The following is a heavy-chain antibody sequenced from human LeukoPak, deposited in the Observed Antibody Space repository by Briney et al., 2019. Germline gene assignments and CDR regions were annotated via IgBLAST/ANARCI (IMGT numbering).Heavy chain of an antibody. D-gene: IGHD5-18*01. J-gene: IGHJ4*02. CDR3: AKVKYSYGSGIVDY. V-gene: IGHV3-33*06. Sequence: GGSLRLSCAASGFTFSNYGMHWVRQAPGKGLEWVAVIWYDGSNKYYADSVKGRFTISRDNSKNTLYLQMNSLRAEDTAVYYCAKVKYSYGSGIVDYWGQGTLVTVSS. CDR1: GFTFSNYG. CDR2: IWYDGSNK.